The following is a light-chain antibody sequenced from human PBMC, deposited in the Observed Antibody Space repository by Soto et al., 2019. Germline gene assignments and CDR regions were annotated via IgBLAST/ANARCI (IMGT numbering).Light chain of an antibody. V-gene: IGKV1-39*01. CDR3: QQRYILPFT. CDR2: TAS. Sequence: DIQMTQSPSSLSASVVDRVTITCRASQSIRASLNWYQQKPGKAPNLLIDTASSLQSGVPSRFSGSGSGTDFTLTISSLQPEDYATDYCQQRYILPFTFGPGTKVDIK. J-gene: IGKJ3*01. CDR1: QSIRAS.